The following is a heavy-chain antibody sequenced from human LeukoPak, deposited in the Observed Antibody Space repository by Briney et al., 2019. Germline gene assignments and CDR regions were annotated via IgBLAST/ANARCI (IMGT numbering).Heavy chain of an antibody. Sequence: ASVKVSCKASVYSFTSYDINWVRQATGQGPEWMGWMNPNSGNTGYAQKFRGRVSITRNTSISTAYMELSSLVSEDTAVYYCARLGELSSDDYWGQGTLVTVSS. CDR3: ARLGELSSDDY. CDR1: VYSFTSYD. V-gene: IGHV1-8*03. D-gene: IGHD3-16*02. J-gene: IGHJ4*02. CDR2: MNPNSGNT.